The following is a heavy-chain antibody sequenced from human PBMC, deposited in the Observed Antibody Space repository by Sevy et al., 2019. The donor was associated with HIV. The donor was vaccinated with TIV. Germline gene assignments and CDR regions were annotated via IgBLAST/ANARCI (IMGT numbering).Heavy chain of an antibody. CDR2: INPNSGGT. V-gene: IGHV1-2*06. CDR3: ARAGSIGYCSSTSCYRGGWFDP. D-gene: IGHD2-2*01. Sequence: ASVKVSCKASGYTFTGYYMHWVRQAPGQGLEWMGRINPNSGGTNYAQKFQGRVTMTRDTSISTAYMELSRLGSDDTAGYYCARAGSIGYCSSTSCYRGGWFDPWGQGTLVTVSS. J-gene: IGHJ5*02. CDR1: GYTFTGYY.